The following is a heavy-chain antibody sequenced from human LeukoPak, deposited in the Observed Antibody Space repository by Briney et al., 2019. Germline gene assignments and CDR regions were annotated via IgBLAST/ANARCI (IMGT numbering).Heavy chain of an antibody. Sequence: PGGSLILSCAASEFTFSTSYMTWLRQAPGKGLEWVSSISSSSSYIYYADLVKGRFTISRDNARNSLYLQMNSLRAEDTAVYYCAGGARYFDYWGQGTLVTVSS. CDR1: EFTFSTSY. CDR2: ISSSSSYI. J-gene: IGHJ4*02. CDR3: AGGARYFDY. V-gene: IGHV3-21*01.